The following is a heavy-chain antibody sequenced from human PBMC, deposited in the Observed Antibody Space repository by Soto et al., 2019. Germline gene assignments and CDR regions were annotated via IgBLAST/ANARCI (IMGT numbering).Heavy chain of an antibody. D-gene: IGHD2-15*01. Sequence: EVQLVESGGGLVQPGGSLRLSCAASGFTFSSYWMSWVRQAPGKGLEWVANIKQDGSEKYYVDSVKGRFTISRDNAKNALYLQMSSLRAEDTAVYYCARESPNCSGGSCYLSYFDYWGQGTLVTVSS. CDR2: IKQDGSEK. CDR1: GFTFSSYW. CDR3: ARESPNCSGGSCYLSYFDY. V-gene: IGHV3-7*01. J-gene: IGHJ4*02.